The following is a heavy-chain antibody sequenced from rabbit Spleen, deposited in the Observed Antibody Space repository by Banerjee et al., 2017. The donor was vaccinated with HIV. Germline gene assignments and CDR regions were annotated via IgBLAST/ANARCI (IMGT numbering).Heavy chain of an antibody. CDR1: GFSFSSNYY. D-gene: IGHD1-1*01. V-gene: IGHV1S40*01. CDR2: IGAGSSGGT. J-gene: IGHJ4*01. CDR3: ARDLVGVIGWNFYL. Sequence: QSLEESGGDLVKPGASLTLTCTASGFSFSSNYYMCWVRQAPGKGLEWIACIGAGSSGGTYYANWAKGRFTISKTSSTTVTLQMTSLTAADTATYFCARDLVGVIGWNFYLWGPGTLVTVS.